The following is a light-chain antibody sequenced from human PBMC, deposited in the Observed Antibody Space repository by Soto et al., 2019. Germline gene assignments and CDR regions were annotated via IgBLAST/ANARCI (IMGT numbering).Light chain of an antibody. J-gene: IGKJ1*01. CDR3: QQYGSSPWT. CDR1: QTVRNNY. V-gene: IGKV3-20*01. Sequence: EIVLTQSPGTLSLSPGERATLSCRASQTVRNNYLAWYQQKPGQAPRLLIYDASSRATGIPDRFSGSGSGTDFTLTISRLEPEDFAVYYCQQYGSSPWTFGQGTKVDI. CDR2: DAS.